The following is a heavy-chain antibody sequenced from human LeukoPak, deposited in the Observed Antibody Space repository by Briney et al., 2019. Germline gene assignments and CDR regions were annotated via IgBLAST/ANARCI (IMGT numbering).Heavy chain of an antibody. CDR2: INPSGGST. J-gene: IGHJ6*03. CDR1: GYTFTSYY. CDR3: ATWGMVRGVSPVYYYYYMDV. Sequence: ASVKVSCKASGYTFTSYYMHWVRQAPGQGLEWMGIINPSGGSTSYAQKFQGRVTMTRDMSTSTVYMELSSLRSEDTAVYYRATWGMVRGVSPVYYYYYMDVWGKGTTVTVSS. D-gene: IGHD3-10*01. V-gene: IGHV1-46*01.